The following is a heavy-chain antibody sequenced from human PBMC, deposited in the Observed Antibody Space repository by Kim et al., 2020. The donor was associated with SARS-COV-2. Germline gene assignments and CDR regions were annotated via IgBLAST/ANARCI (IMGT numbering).Heavy chain of an antibody. D-gene: IGHD1-1*01. CDR1: GFTFSSYY. V-gene: IGHV3-13*05. J-gene: IGHJ2*01. CDR2: IGTAVDP. CDR3: SRGLCNPCGTLYFFL. Sequence: GGSLRLSCAASGFTFSSYYMHCVRQATGKCLVWVSSIGTAVDPYYPGSVKGRFSISRANPKNSLYLQMNSLRAVATSVFYCSRGLCNPCGTLYFFL.